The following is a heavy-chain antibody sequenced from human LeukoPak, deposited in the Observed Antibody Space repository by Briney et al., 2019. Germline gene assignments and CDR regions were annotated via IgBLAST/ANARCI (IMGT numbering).Heavy chain of an antibody. CDR3: ARDHAVVVPAATFDY. CDR1: GFTFSSYA. J-gene: IGHJ4*02. Sequence: GGSPRLSCAASGFTFSSYAMHWVRQAPGKGLEWVAVISYDGSNKYYADSVKGRFTISRDNSKNTLYLQMNSLRAEDTAVYYCARDHAVVVPAATFDYWGQGTLVTVSS. D-gene: IGHD2-2*01. V-gene: IGHV3-30-3*01. CDR2: ISYDGSNK.